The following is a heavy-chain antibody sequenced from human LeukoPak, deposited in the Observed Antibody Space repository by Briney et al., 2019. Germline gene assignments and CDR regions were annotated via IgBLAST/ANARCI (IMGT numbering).Heavy chain of an antibody. Sequence: GGSLRLSCTASGFTFSSYAMHWVRRAPGKGLEWVAVIWYDGSNKYYPDSVKGRFIISRDNSKNTLYLQMNSLRADDTAMYHCARPAGDYARGGFDIWGQGTLVTVSS. J-gene: IGHJ3*02. CDR2: IWYDGSNK. D-gene: IGHD4-17*01. CDR3: ARPAGDYARGGFDI. V-gene: IGHV3-33*01. CDR1: GFTFSSYA.